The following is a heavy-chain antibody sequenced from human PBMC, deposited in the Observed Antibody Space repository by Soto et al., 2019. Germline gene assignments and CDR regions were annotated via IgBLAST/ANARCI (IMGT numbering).Heavy chain of an antibody. V-gene: IGHV1-3*01. D-gene: IGHD4-17*01. CDR2: INAGKGNT. Sequence: SSVKVSCKASGYTFTKYIIHWVRQAPGQRLEWMGWINAGKGNTKYSQKFQGRVTITRDTSASKAYMELRSLRSEDTAVYYCARDRVWTTVVTEGDLFPIWGPGTIVTVSS. J-gene: IGHJ3*02. CDR1: GYTFTKYI. CDR3: ARDRVWTTVVTEGDLFPI.